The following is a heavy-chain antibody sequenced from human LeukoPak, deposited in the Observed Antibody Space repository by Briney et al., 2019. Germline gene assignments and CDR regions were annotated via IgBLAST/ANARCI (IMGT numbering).Heavy chain of an antibody. D-gene: IGHD2-2*01. Sequence: GGSLRLSCVASVFTFSNYWMSWVRQSPGKGLKCVANISHEGREKWDVDSVKGRFTIPRHYTKHSLYLEMYSPIVYETAVYYCARSSSPGCVDYWGQGTLVTVS. J-gene: IGHJ4*02. CDR2: ISHEGREK. V-gene: IGHV3-7*01. CDR3: ARSSSPGCVDY. CDR1: VFTFSNYW.